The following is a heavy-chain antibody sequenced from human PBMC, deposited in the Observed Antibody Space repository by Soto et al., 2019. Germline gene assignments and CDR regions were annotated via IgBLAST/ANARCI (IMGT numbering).Heavy chain of an antibody. CDR1: GGSFSGYY. CDR3: ARTIDYGALYYYYGMDV. V-gene: IGHV4-34*01. Sequence: SETLSLTCAVYGGSFSGYYWSWIRQPPGKGLEWIGEINHSGSTNYNPSLKSRVTISVDTSKNQFSLKLSSVTAADTAVYYCARTIDYGALYYYYGMDVWGQGTTVTVSS. CDR2: INHSGST. J-gene: IGHJ6*02. D-gene: IGHD4-17*01.